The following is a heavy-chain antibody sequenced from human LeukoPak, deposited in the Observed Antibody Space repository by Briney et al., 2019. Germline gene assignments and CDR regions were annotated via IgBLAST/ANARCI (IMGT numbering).Heavy chain of an antibody. D-gene: IGHD6-19*01. J-gene: IGHJ4*02. CDR3: ARLQWLTGYYFDY. CDR1: RFTFSSYS. V-gene: IGHV3-48*01. CDR2: ISGDAGRT. Sequence: PGGSLRLSCAASRFTFSSYSMNWVRQAPGKGLEWVSGISGDAGRTYYADSVKGRFTISRDNSKNSLYLQMNSLRAEDTAVYYCARLQWLTGYYFDYWGQGSLVTVSS.